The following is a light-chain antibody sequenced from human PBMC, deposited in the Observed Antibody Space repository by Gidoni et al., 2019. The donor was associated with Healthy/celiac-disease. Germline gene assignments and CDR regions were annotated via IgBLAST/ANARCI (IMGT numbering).Light chain of an antibody. V-gene: IGKV1-9*01. J-gene: IGKJ4*01. CDR1: QGISSY. CDR2: AAS. CDR3: QQLNSYPLT. Sequence: DIQWTQSPSFLSASVGDRVTTTCRASQGISSYLAWYQQKPGKAPKLLIYAASTLQSGVPSRFSGSGSGTEFTLTISSLQPEDFATYYCQQLNSYPLTFGGGTKVEIK.